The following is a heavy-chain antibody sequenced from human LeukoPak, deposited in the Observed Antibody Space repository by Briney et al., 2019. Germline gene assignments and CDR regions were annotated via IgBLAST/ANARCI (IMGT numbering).Heavy chain of an antibody. CDR1: GFTFSSYG. CDR3: AKDLPGLY. Sequence: GGSLRLSCAASGFTFSSYGMHWVRQAPGKGLEWVAVISYDGSNKYYADSVKGRFTISRDNSKNTLYLQMNSLRAEDTVVYYCAKDLPGLYWGQGTLVTVSS. J-gene: IGHJ4*02. CDR2: ISYDGSNK. V-gene: IGHV3-30*18.